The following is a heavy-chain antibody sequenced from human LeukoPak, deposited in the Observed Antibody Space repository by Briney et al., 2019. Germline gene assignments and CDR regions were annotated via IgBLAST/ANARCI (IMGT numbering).Heavy chain of an antibody. CDR2: IYISGST. D-gene: IGHD1-26*01. CDR3: ARESGSSDYFDD. CDR1: GDSISSYY. Sequence: PSETLSLTCTVSGDSISSYYWSWIRQPDGKGLEWIGHIYISGSTKYNPSLKSRVTMSVDTSKNQFSLKLISVTAADTAVYYCARESGSSDYFDDWGQGTLVTVSS. V-gene: IGHV4-4*07. J-gene: IGHJ4*02.